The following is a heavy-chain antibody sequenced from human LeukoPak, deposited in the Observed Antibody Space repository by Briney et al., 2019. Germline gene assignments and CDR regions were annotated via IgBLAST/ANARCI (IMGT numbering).Heavy chain of an antibody. J-gene: IGHJ5*02. CDR3: ARVNLGITMIVEDWFDP. Sequence: ASVKVSCKASGYTFTGYYMHWVRQAPGQGLEWMGWIKPNSGGTNYALKFQGRVTMTRDTSISTAYMELSKLRSDDTAVYYCARVNLGITMIVEDWFDPWGQGTLVTVSS. D-gene: IGHD3-22*01. V-gene: IGHV1-2*02. CDR2: IKPNSGGT. CDR1: GYTFTGYY.